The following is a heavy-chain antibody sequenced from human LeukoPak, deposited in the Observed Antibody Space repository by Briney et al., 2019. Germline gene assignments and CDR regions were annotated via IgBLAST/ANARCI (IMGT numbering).Heavy chain of an antibody. Sequence: GGSLRLSCAASGFTFSSYSMNWVRQAPGKGLEWVSSIISSSSYIYYADSVKGRFTISRDNAKNSLYLQMNSLRAEDTAVYYCARGGSSSGYWGQGTLVTVSS. CDR1: GFTFSSYS. CDR2: IISSSSYI. J-gene: IGHJ4*02. D-gene: IGHD6-6*01. V-gene: IGHV3-21*01. CDR3: ARGGSSSGY.